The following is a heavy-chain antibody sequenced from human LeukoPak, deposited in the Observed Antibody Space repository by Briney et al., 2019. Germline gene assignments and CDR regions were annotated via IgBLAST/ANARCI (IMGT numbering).Heavy chain of an antibody. J-gene: IGHJ4*02. D-gene: IGHD6-19*01. CDR3: AKDNGYSSGWHTSYYFDY. V-gene: IGHV3-30*04. Sequence: GGSLRLSCAASGFTFSDYAMHWVRQAPGKGLEWVAVISYDGSNKYYADSVKGRFTISRDNSKNTLYLQMNSLRAEDAAVYYCAKDNGYSSGWHTSYYFDYWGQGTLVTVSS. CDR1: GFTFSDYA. CDR2: ISYDGSNK.